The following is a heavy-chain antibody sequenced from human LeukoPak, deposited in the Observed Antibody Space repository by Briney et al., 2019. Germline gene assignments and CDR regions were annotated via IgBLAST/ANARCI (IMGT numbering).Heavy chain of an antibody. CDR3: ARGSLSSSPSY. J-gene: IGHJ4*02. V-gene: IGHV3-9*01. Sequence: PGGSLRLSCAASGFTFDDYAMHWVRQAPGKGLEWVSGISWNSGSIGYADSVKGRFTISRDNAKNSLYLQMNSLRAEDTAVYYCARGSLSSSPSYWGQGTLVTVSS. CDR1: GFTFDDYA. CDR2: ISWNSGSI. D-gene: IGHD6-13*01.